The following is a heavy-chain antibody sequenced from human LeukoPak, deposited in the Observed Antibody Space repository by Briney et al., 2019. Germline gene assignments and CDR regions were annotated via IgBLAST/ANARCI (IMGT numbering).Heavy chain of an antibody. J-gene: IGHJ4*02. Sequence: PSETLSHTCTVSGGSISSYYWSWIRQPPGKGLEWIGSIYHGESTDYNPSLKSRVTISVDTSKNQLSLEVSSVSAADTAVYYCARVGITAAGTDYWGQGILVTVSS. CDR1: GGSISSYY. CDR3: ARVGITAAGTDY. D-gene: IGHD6-13*01. CDR2: IYHGEST. V-gene: IGHV4-59*08.